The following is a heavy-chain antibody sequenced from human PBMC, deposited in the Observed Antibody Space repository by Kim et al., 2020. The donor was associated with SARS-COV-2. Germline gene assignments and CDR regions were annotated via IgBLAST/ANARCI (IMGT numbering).Heavy chain of an antibody. J-gene: IGHJ4*02. Sequence: SVKGRFTISRDNSKNTLYLQMNSLRAEDTAVYYCASSSPYYGSGSYSFDYWGQGTLVTVSS. CDR3: ASSSPYYGSGSYSFDY. D-gene: IGHD3-10*01. V-gene: IGHV3-23*01.